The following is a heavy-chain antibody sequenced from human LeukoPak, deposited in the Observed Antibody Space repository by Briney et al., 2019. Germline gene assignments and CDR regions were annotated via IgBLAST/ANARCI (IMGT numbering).Heavy chain of an antibody. CDR3: ARVGDGNFDY. J-gene: IGHJ4*02. CDR2: IYYSGNT. D-gene: IGHD3-16*01. V-gene: IGHV4-61*08. CDR1: GGSISSGGYY. Sequence: SETLSLTCTVSGGSISSGGYYWSWIRQPPGKKLEWIGYIYYSGNTNYNPSLKSRVTISIDTSKNQFSLKVSSVSAADTAVYYCARVGDGNFDYWGQGTLVTVSS.